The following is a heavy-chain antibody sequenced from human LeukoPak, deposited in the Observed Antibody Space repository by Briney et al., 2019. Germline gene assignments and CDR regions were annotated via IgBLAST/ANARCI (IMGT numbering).Heavy chain of an antibody. CDR1: GGSISSYY. CDR3: ARHGTAPYYYHYYMDV. CDR2: IYYSGST. V-gene: IGHV4-59*08. J-gene: IGHJ6*03. D-gene: IGHD1-14*01. Sequence: PSETLSLTCTVSGGSISSYYWSWIRQPPGKGLGWIGYIYYSGSTNYNPSLKSRVTISVDTSKNQFSLKLSSVTAADTAVYYCARHGTAPYYYHYYMDVWGKGTTVTVSS.